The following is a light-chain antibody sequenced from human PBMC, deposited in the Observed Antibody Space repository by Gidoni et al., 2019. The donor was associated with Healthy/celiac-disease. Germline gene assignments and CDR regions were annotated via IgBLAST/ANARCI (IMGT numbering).Light chain of an antibody. J-gene: IGKJ1*01. CDR1: QSVLYSSNNKNY. CDR2: WAS. CDR3: QQYYSTPWT. Sequence: DIVMTQSPDSLAVSLGERATINCKSSQSVLYSSNNKNYLAWYQQQPGQPPKLLIYWASTRESGVPDRFSGSGSGTDFTLTISSLQAEDVAVYYCQQYYSTPWTFXYXTKVEIK. V-gene: IGKV4-1*01.